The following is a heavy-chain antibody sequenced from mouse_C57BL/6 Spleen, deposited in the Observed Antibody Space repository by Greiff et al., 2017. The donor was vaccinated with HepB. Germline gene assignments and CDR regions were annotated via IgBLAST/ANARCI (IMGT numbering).Heavy chain of an antibody. Sequence: QVHVKQPGAELVKPGASVKMSCKASGYTFTSYWITWVKQRPGQGLEWIGDIYPGSGSTNYNEKFKSKATLTVDTSSSTAYMQLSSLTSEDSAVYYCAGRLRRGFDYWGQGTTLTVSS. CDR2: IYPGSGST. CDR3: AGRLRRGFDY. J-gene: IGHJ2*01. V-gene: IGHV1-55*01. CDR1: GYTFTSYW. D-gene: IGHD2-2*01.